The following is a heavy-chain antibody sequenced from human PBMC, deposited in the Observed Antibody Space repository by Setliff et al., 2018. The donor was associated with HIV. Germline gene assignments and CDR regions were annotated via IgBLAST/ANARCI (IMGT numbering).Heavy chain of an antibody. D-gene: IGHD4-17*01. V-gene: IGHV3-30*02. CDR2: IRFDGGDK. CDR3: VKDDHGSYDRLFYFDY. CDR1: GFTFRTYG. J-gene: IGHJ4*02. Sequence: PGGSLRLSCVASGFTFRTYGMNWVRQAPGKGLEWVAFIRFDGGDKYYADSVKGRFTISRDNSKNALYLQMDSLRDEDTAVYFCVKDDHGSYDRLFYFDYWGQGTLVTVSS.